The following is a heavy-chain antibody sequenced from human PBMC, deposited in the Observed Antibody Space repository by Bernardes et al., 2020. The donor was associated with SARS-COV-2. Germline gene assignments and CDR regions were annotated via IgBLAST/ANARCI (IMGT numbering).Heavy chain of an antibody. D-gene: IGHD6-13*01. J-gene: IGHJ5*02. CDR3: ATRPPYYSSSWYWFDP. Sequence: ASVKVSCKASGYTFTGYYIHWVRQAPGQGLEWMGGFDPEDGETIYAQKFQGRVTMTEDTSTDTAYMELSSLRSEDTAVYYCATRPPYYSSSWYWFDPWGQGTLVTVSS. CDR1: GYTFTGYY. CDR2: FDPEDGET. V-gene: IGHV1-24*01.